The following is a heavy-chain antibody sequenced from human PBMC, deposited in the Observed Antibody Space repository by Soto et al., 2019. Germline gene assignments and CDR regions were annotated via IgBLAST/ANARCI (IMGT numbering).Heavy chain of an antibody. V-gene: IGHV3-30*18. CDR3: AKDFEWLAKILDY. J-gene: IGHJ4*02. Sequence: QVQLVESGGGAVQPGGSLRLSCVASGFTFSTHAMHWVRQAPGKGLEWVAVVIYDGSKEYYVDSVKGRFSISRDNSKNTLYLQINSLRVEDTAVYYCAKDFEWLAKILDYWGQGTLVTVSS. D-gene: IGHD6-19*01. CDR2: VIYDGSKE. CDR1: GFTFSTHA.